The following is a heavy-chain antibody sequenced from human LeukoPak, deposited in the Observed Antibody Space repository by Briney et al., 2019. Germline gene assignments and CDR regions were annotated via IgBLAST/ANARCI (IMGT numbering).Heavy chain of an antibody. V-gene: IGHV4-34*01. D-gene: IGHD5/OR15-5a*01. Sequence: SETLSLTCTVSGGSISSYYWSWIRQPPGKGLEWIGEINHSGSTNYNPSLKSRVTISVDTSKNQFSLKLSSVTAADTAVYYCARGSVGSRKALKRSQAMDVWGQGTTVTVSS. CDR2: INHSGST. J-gene: IGHJ6*02. CDR1: GGSISSYY. CDR3: ARGSVGSRKALKRSQAMDV.